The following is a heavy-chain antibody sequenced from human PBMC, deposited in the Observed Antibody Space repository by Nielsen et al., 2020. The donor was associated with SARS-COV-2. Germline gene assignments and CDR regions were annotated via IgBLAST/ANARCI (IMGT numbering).Heavy chain of an antibody. J-gene: IGHJ6*03. V-gene: IGHV3-30*03. CDR2: ISYDGSNK. CDR1: GFTFSNAW. CDR3: AGGADFWSGTQKYYMDV. D-gene: IGHD3-3*01. Sequence: GESLKISCAASGFTFSNAWMSWVRQAPGKGLEWVAVISYDGSNKYYADSVKGRFAVSRDNAGNTVVLQIHSLRVEDTAVYYCAGGADFWSGTQKYYMDVWGKGTTVIVSS.